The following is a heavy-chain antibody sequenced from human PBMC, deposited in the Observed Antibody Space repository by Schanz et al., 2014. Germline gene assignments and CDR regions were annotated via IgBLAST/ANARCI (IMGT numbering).Heavy chain of an antibody. Sequence: QLVQSGSEFRKPGASVKVSCKASGYIFSSYAIHWVRQAPGQGLEWMGRISPNSGDTHSAQKFQGRVTMTWDRSISTANMERSRLRSDDTALYYCARDGHSSIWDSYYFYGLDVWGQGTTVTVSS. J-gene: IGHJ6*02. V-gene: IGHV1-2*06. D-gene: IGHD6-13*01. CDR3: ARDGHSSIWDSYYFYGLDV. CDR2: ISPNSGDT. CDR1: GYIFSSYA.